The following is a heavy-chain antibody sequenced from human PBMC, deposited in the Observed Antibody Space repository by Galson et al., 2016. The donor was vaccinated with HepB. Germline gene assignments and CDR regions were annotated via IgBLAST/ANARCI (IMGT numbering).Heavy chain of an antibody. CDR3: TRQTAAGTYYNYGMDV. J-gene: IGHJ6*02. V-gene: IGHV3-73*01. CDR1: GFTFSGSA. CDR2: IRSKANSYAT. D-gene: IGHD6-13*01. Sequence: SLRLSCAASGFTFSGSAMHWVRQASGKGLEWVGRIRSKANSYATIFGASVRGRFTISRDDSKNTAYLQMNSLKTEDTAVYYCTRQTAAGTYYNYGMDVWGQGTTVTVSS.